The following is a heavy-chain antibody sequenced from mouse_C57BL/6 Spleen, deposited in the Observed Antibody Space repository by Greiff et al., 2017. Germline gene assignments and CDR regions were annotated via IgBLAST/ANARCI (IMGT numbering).Heavy chain of an antibody. D-gene: IGHD1-1*01. CDR2: IHPSDSDT. V-gene: IGHV1-74*01. J-gene: IGHJ3*01. CDR1: GYTFTSYW. Sequence: QVQLQQPGAELVKPGASVKVSCKASGYTFTSYWMHWVKQRPGQGLEWIGRIHPSDSDTKYTQKFKGKATLTVDKSSSTAYMQLRSLTSEDSSVYYCAIWDYYGSSYWFAYWGQGTLVTVSA. CDR3: AIWDYYGSSYWFAY.